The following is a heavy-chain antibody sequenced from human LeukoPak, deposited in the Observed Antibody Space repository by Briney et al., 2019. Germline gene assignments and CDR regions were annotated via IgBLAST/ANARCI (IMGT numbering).Heavy chain of an antibody. CDR1: GYNFTSYY. CDR2: INPSGGTT. Sequence: ASVKVCCKASGYNFTSYYLHWVRQAPGQGIEWMGIINPSGGTTTYARKFEGRVTMTRDTSTSEVEMELSSLRYEDTAVYYCARDPRNGDYFLDWGQGTLVTASS. CDR3: ARDPRNGDYFLD. V-gene: IGHV1-46*01. D-gene: IGHD4-17*01. J-gene: IGHJ4*02.